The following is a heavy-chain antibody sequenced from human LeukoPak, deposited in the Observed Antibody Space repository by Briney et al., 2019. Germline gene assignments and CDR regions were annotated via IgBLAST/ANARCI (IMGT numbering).Heavy chain of an antibody. CDR1: GFTFSDYW. CDR2: INTDGSIT. CDR3: ARDRGPRTGFMVREAYDY. V-gene: IGHV3-74*01. J-gene: IGHJ4*02. Sequence: GGPLRLSCAASGFTFSDYWIHWVRQAPGKGLVWVSRINTDGSITNYADSVKGRFSISRDNAKNTLYLQMSSLRAEDTAVYYCARDRGPRTGFMVREAYDYWGQGTLVTVSS. D-gene: IGHD3-10*01.